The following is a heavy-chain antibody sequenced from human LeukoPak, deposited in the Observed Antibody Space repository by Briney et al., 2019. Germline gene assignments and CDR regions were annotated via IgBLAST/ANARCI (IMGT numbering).Heavy chain of an antibody. V-gene: IGHV3-48*03. CDR2: ISSSGSTI. D-gene: IGHD3-16*01. CDR1: GFTFSSYE. CDR3: ARDFAGDNDY. J-gene: IGHJ4*02. Sequence: QPGGSLRLSCAASGFTFSSYEMNWVRQAPGKGLEWVSYISSSGSTIYYADFVKGRFTISRDNAKNSLYLQMNSLRAEDTAVYYCARDFAGDNDYWGQGTLVTVSS.